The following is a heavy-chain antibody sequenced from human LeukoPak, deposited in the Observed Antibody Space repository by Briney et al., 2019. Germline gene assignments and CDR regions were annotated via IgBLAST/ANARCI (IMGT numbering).Heavy chain of an antibody. CDR3: TREYYYDSSYYYYMDV. D-gene: IGHD3-22*01. CDR2: IGSKAFGGTT. J-gene: IGHJ6*03. CDR1: GFTFGDYA. Sequence: GGSLRLSCTASGFTFGDYAMSWVRQAPGKGLEWVGFIGSKAFGGTTEYAASVKGRFTISRDDSKSIAYLQMNSLKTEDTAVYYCTREYYYDSSYYYYMDVWGKGTTVTVSS. V-gene: IGHV3-49*04.